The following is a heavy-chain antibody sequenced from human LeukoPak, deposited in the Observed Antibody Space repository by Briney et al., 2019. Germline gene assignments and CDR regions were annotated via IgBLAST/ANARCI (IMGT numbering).Heavy chain of an antibody. Sequence: SVKVSCKASGGTFSSYAISWVRQAPGQGLEWMGRIIPILGIANYAQKFQGRVTITADKSTSTAYMELSSLRSEDTAVYYCARANIHCTNGVCYSFDPWGQGTLVTVSP. V-gene: IGHV1-69*04. CDR2: IIPILGIA. J-gene: IGHJ5*02. CDR1: GGTFSSYA. CDR3: ARANIHCTNGVCYSFDP. D-gene: IGHD2-8*01.